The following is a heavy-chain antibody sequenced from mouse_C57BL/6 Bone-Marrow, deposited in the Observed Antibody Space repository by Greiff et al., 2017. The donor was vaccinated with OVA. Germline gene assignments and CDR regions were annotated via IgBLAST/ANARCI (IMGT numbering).Heavy chain of an antibody. CDR1: GYTFTDHT. J-gene: IGHJ3*01. D-gene: IGHD2-3*01. V-gene: IGHV1-78*01. Sequence: VKVVESDAELVKPGASVKISCKVSGYTFTDHTIHWMKQRPEQGLEWIGYIYTRDGSTKYNEKLKGKATLTADKSSSTAYMQLNSRTSEDSAVYCCARKGVDGYYWFAYWGQGTLVTVSA. CDR3: ARKGVDGYYWFAY. CDR2: IYTRDGST.